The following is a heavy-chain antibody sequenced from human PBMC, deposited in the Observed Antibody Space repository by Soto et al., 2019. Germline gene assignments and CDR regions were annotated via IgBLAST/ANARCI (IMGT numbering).Heavy chain of an antibody. CDR3: ARLENSGSRYGRADYMDV. V-gene: IGHV5-51*01. J-gene: IGHJ6*02. Sequence: PGESLKISCQASGYNFASYWIGWVRQMPGKGPEWMGIIYPGDSDTKYNPSFQGQVTISADKSIRTAYLHWSSLKASDSAIYYCARLENSGSRYGRADYMDVWGQGTTVTVSS. CDR2: IYPGDSDT. D-gene: IGHD1-26*01. CDR1: GYNFASYW.